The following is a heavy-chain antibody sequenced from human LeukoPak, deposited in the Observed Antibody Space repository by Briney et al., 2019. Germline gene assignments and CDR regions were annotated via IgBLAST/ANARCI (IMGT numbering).Heavy chain of an antibody. CDR1: GFTFSSYW. CDR3: ARDLAKVYGDYDNWFDP. CDR2: INSDGSST. J-gene: IGHJ5*02. D-gene: IGHD4-17*01. Sequence: PGGSLRLSCAASGFTFSSYWMHWVRQAPGKGLVWVSRINSDGSSTSYADSVKGRFTISRDNAKNTLYLQVNSLRAEDTAVYYCARDLAKVYGDYDNWFDPWGQGTLVTVSS. V-gene: IGHV3-74*01.